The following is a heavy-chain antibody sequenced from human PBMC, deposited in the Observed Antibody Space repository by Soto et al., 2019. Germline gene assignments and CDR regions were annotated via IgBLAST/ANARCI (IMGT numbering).Heavy chain of an antibody. Sequence: QVQLVESGGGVVQPGRSLRLSCAASGFTFSSYGMHWVRQAPGKGLEWVAVIWYDGSNKYYADSVKGRFTISRDNSKTALYLQMNSLRAEDTAVYYCARDVRYGSGSKLPDYWGQGTLVTVSS. CDR1: GFTFSSYG. CDR3: ARDVRYGSGSKLPDY. D-gene: IGHD3-10*01. J-gene: IGHJ4*02. CDR2: IWYDGSNK. V-gene: IGHV3-33*01.